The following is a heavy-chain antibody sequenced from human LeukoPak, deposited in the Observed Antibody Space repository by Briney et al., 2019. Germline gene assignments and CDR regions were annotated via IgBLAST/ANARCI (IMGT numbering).Heavy chain of an antibody. J-gene: IGHJ4*02. CDR3: ARSPDLMISFGGVIIDY. V-gene: IGHV3-9*01. CDR1: GFTFDDYA. D-gene: IGHD3-16*01. Sequence: TGGSLRLSCAASGFTFDDYAMHWVRQAPGKGLEWVSGISWNSGSIGYADSVKGRFTISRDNAKNSLYLQMNSLRAEDTAVYYCARSPDLMISFGGVIIDYWGQGTLVTVSS. CDR2: ISWNSGSI.